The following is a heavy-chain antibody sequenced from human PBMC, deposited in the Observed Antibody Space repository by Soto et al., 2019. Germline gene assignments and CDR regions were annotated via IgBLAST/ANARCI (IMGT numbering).Heavy chain of an antibody. CDR3: ARGNLSFDFDS. D-gene: IGHD1-26*01. CDR2: ISGDGINT. Sequence: RVSCGVAGLNRGFFGMHCVSQAPGKGLEWVAFISGDGINTQYADSVRGRFTLSRDYSRKTMYLQMDSLRDEDTALYYCARGNLSFDFDSWGLGTLVTVSS. CDR1: GLNRGFFG. V-gene: IGHV3-30*03. J-gene: IGHJ4*02.